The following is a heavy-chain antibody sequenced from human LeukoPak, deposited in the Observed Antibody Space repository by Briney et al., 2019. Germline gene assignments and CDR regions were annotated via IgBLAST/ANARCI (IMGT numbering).Heavy chain of an antibody. J-gene: IGHJ4*02. CDR2: IYHSGST. V-gene: IGHV4-4*02. CDR3: ASQTSDRDYYDSSGYWAY. D-gene: IGHD3-22*01. Sequence: PSETLSLTCAVSGGSISSSNWWSWVRQPPGKGLEWIGEIYHSGSTYYNPSLKSRVTISVDTSKNQFSLKLSSVTAADTAVYYCASQTSDRDYYDSSGYWAYWGQGTLVTVSS. CDR1: GGSISSSNW.